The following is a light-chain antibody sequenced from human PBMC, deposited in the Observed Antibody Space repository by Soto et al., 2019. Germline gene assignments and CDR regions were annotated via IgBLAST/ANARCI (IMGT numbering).Light chain of an antibody. CDR2: AAS. J-gene: IGKJ1*01. CDR1: QSISNH. Sequence: DIQMTQSPSSLSASVEDRVIITCRASQSISNHLNWYQQKPGKAPKLLIFAASSLQSGVPSRFSGSRSGPDFTLTISSLQPEDFATYYCQQYMSYSFGQGTKVEIK. V-gene: IGKV1-39*01. CDR3: QQYMSYS.